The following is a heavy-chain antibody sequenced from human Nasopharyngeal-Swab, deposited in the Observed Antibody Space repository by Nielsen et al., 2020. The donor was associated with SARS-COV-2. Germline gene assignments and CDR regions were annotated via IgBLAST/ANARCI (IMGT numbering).Heavy chain of an antibody. D-gene: IGHD1-1*01. CDR2: ISSSGSTI. CDR3: VREGPTGTTI. Sequence: GASLQISCAASGFTFSDYYMSWIRQAPGKGLEWVSYISSSGSTIYYADSVKGRFTISRDNAKNSLYLQMSSLRAEDTAVYYCVREGPTGTTIWGQGTLVTVSS. CDR1: GFTFSDYY. V-gene: IGHV3-11*04. J-gene: IGHJ4*02.